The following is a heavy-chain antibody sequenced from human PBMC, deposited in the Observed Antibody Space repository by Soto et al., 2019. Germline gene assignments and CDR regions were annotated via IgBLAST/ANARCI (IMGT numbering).Heavy chain of an antibody. D-gene: IGHD3-10*01. V-gene: IGHV4-39*01. Sequence: NPSETLSLTCTVSGGSISSSSYYWGWIRQPPGKGLEWIGSIYYSGSTYYNPSLKSRVTISVDTSKNQFSLKLSSVTAADTAVYYCARHPAYYYGSGSYPDWFDPWGQGTLVTVSS. J-gene: IGHJ5*02. CDR1: GGSISSSSYY. CDR2: IYYSGST. CDR3: ARHPAYYYGSGSYPDWFDP.